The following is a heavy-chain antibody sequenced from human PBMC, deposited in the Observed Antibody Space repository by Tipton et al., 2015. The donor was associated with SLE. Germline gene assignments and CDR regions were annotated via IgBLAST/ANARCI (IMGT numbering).Heavy chain of an antibody. CDR3: ARLSDDVWYEDC. D-gene: IGHD6-13*01. CDR1: GFSFSSYW. J-gene: IGHJ4*02. V-gene: IGHV3-7*01. CDR2: IKQDESER. Sequence: GSLRLSCAASGFSFSSYWMTWVRQAPGKGLEWVANIKQDESERYYLDSVEGRSTISRDNAKSSLYLQMTSLRAEDTAMYYCARLSDDVWYEDCWGQGTLVTVSS.